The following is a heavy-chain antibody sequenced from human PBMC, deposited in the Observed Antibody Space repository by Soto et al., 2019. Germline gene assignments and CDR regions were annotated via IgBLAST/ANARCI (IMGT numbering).Heavy chain of an antibody. Sequence: PGGSLRLSCAASGFIFSSYALSWVRQAPGKGLEWVSGISGNGGSTYYADSVKGRFTTSRDNSKNTLSLQMNSLRAEDTAVYYCAKDSNYYDSSGYYEAFDIWGQGTMVTVSS. CDR1: GFIFSSYA. CDR3: AKDSNYYDSSGYYEAFDI. J-gene: IGHJ3*02. D-gene: IGHD3-22*01. V-gene: IGHV3-23*01. CDR2: ISGNGGST.